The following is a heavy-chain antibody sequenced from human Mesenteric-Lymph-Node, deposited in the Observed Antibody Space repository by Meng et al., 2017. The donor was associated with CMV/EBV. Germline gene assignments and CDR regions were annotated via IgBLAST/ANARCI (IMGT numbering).Heavy chain of an antibody. CDR2: INHSGST. D-gene: IGHD3-10*01. Sequence: SETLSLTCAVYGGSFSGYYWSWIRQPPGKGLEWIGEINHSGSTNYNPSLKSRVTISVDTSKNQFSLKLSSVTAADTAVYYCARTGLDYYGSGSYYNDYYYYGMDVWDQGTTVTVSS. CDR1: GGSFSGYY. J-gene: IGHJ6*02. CDR3: ARTGLDYYGSGSYYNDYYYYGMDV. V-gene: IGHV4-34*01.